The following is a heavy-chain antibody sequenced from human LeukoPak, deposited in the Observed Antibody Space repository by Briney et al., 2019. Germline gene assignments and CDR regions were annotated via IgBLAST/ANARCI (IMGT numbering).Heavy chain of an antibody. V-gene: IGHV4-34*01. J-gene: IGHJ4*02. CDR2: INHSGST. Sequence: SETLSLTCAVYGGSFSGYYWSWIRQPPGKGLEWIGEINHSGSTNYNPSLKSRVTISVDTSKNQFSLKLSSVTAADTAVYYCARGRRLGYCSSTSCRPSRWFDYWGQGTQVTVSS. CDR1: GGSFSGYY. D-gene: IGHD2-2*01. CDR3: ARGRRLGYCSSTSCRPSRWFDY.